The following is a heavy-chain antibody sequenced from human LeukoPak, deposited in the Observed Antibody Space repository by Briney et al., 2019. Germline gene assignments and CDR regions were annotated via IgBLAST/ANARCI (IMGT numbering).Heavy chain of an antibody. CDR2: IYNSGSM. D-gene: IGHD6-19*01. J-gene: IGHJ6*03. CDR3: ARQVFWQWLTDYYYSMDV. CDR1: GGSISSYY. V-gene: IGHV4-4*07. Sequence: PSETLSLTCTVSGGSISSYYWSWIRQPAGKGLEWIGRIYNSGSMNYNPSLKSRVTMSIDTSKNQFSLNLTSVTAADTAVYYCARQVFWQWLTDYYYSMDVWGKGTTVTVSS.